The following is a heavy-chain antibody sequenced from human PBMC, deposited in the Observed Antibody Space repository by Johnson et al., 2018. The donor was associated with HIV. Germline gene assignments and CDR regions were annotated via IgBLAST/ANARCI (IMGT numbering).Heavy chain of an antibody. Sequence: VQLVEPGGGLIQPGGSLRLSCAASGFTVSCNYMSWVRQAPGKGLEWVSVIYSGGSTYYADSVKGRFTISRDNSKNTLYLQMNSLRAGDTAVYYCARANRGRNDAFDIWGQGTMVTVSS. J-gene: IGHJ3*02. CDR2: IYSGGST. CDR3: ARANRGRNDAFDI. D-gene: IGHD2-15*01. V-gene: IGHV3-53*01. CDR1: GFTVSCNY.